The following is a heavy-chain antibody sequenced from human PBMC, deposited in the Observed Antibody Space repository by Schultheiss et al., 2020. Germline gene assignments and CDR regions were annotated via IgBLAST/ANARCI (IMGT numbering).Heavy chain of an antibody. V-gene: IGHV3-23*01. Sequence: GESLKISCAASGFTFSSYAMSWVRQAPGKGLEWVSAISGSGGSTYYADSVKGRFTISRDNSKNTLYLQMNSLRAEDTAVYYCAKDWTDTTMVTGWFDPWGQGTLVTVSS. CDR1: GFTFSSYA. D-gene: IGHD5-18*01. CDR3: AKDWTDTTMVTGWFDP. CDR2: ISGSGGST. J-gene: IGHJ5*02.